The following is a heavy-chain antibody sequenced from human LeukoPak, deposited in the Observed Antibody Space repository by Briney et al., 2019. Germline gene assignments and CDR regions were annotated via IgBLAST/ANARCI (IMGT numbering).Heavy chain of an antibody. V-gene: IGHV3-21*01. CDR1: EFTFSSHS. CDR2: VSRSGGSI. J-gene: IGHJ3*02. CDR3: ARSLKVSAALDVFDI. Sequence: GGSLRLSCAASEFTFSSHSMNWVRQAPGKGLEWVSSVSRSGGSIYYADSLKGRFTISRDNAKNSLYLQMNSLRAEDTAVYFCARSLKVSAALDVFDIWGQGTMVTVSS. D-gene: IGHD2-2*01.